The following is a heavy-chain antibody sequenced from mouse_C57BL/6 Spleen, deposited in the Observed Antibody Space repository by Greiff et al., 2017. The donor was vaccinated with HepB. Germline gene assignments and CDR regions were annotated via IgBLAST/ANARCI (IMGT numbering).Heavy chain of an antibody. V-gene: IGHV1-19*01. Sequence: EVQLQQSGPVLVKPGASVKMSCKASGYTFTDYYMNWVKQSHGKSLEWIGVINPYNGGTSYNQKFKGKATLTVDKSSSTAYMELNSLTSEDSAVYYCAKYYYGSSSFAYWGQGTLVTVSA. CDR2: INPYNGGT. CDR1: GYTFTDYY. J-gene: IGHJ3*01. CDR3: AKYYYGSSSFAY. D-gene: IGHD1-1*01.